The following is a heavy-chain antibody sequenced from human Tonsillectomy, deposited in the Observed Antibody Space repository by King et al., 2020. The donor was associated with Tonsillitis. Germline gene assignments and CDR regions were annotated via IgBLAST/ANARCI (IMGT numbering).Heavy chain of an antibody. V-gene: IGHV1-18*04. J-gene: IGHJ4*02. D-gene: IGHD3-16*01. CDR3: ARDRMGGSPFDY. CDR1: GYTFTSYD. CDR2: ISAYNGNT. Sequence: QLVQSGAEVKKPGASMKVSCKASGYTFTSYDFSWVRQAPGQGLEWMGWISAYNGNTNYPQKFQGRVTMTTDTSTSTAYMELRSLRYNDTAVYYCARDRMGGSPFDYWGQGTLVTVSS.